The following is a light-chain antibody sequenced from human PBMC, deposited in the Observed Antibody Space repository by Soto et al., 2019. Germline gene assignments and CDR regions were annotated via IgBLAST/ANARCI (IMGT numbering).Light chain of an antibody. CDR1: QSLLHSNGYNY. CDR2: LGS. J-gene: IGKJ1*01. CDR3: MQTLHWWT. Sequence: DIVMTQSPLSLPVTPGEAASISCRSSQSLLHSNGYNYLDWYLQKPGQSPQLLIYLGSNRASGVPARFSVSRSCTDFTLNISRVEAVDVGVYYCMQTLHWWTFGQGTKVEIK. V-gene: IGKV2-28*01.